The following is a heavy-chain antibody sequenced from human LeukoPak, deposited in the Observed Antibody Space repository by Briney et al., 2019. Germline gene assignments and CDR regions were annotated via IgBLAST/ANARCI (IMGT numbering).Heavy chain of an antibody. Sequence: PGGSLRLSCAASGFTFSSYAMSWVRQAPGKGLEWVSAISGSGGSTYYADSVKGRFTISRDNSKNTLYLQMNSLRAEDTAVYYCAKRGQYSSSWYLVDYWGQGTLVTVSS. CDR2: ISGSGGST. V-gene: IGHV3-23*01. CDR3: AKRGQYSSSWYLVDY. D-gene: IGHD6-13*01. J-gene: IGHJ4*02. CDR1: GFTFSSYA.